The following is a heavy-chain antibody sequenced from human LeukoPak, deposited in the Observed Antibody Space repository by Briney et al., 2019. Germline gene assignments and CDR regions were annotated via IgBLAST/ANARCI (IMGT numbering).Heavy chain of an antibody. Sequence: REASVKVSCKTSGYTFTSYYMHWVRQAPGQGLERMGIINPSGGSTSYAQKFQGRVTMTRDTSTSTVYMELSSLRSEDTAVYYCARDGGYYYDSSGYIDYWGQGTLVTVSS. D-gene: IGHD3-22*01. CDR2: INPSGGST. J-gene: IGHJ4*02. CDR3: ARDGGYYYDSSGYIDY. V-gene: IGHV1-46*01. CDR1: GYTFTSYY.